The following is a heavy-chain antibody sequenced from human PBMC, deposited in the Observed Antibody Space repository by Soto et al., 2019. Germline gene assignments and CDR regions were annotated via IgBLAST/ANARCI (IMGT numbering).Heavy chain of an antibody. V-gene: IGHV1-18*01. CDR3: ARDPATVTTRCFDY. D-gene: IGHD4-17*01. Sequence: QVQLVQSAAEVKKPGASVKVSCKASGYTFTNYGISWVRQAPGQGLEWMGWISGYNGKTNYAQKLHGRVTMTTDTSASPAYMELRSLRSDDTAVYFCARDPATVTTRCFDYWGQGTLVTVSS. J-gene: IGHJ4*02. CDR1: GYTFTNYG. CDR2: ISGYNGKT.